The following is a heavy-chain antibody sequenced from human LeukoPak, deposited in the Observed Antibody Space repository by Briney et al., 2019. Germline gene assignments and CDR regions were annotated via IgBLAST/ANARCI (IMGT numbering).Heavy chain of an antibody. CDR1: GYSFTSYW. J-gene: IGHJ5*02. V-gene: IGHV5-51*01. CDR3: ARSFKPINNWFDP. CDR2: IYPGDSDT. D-gene: IGHD5-24*01. Sequence: GESQKISCKGSGYSFTSYWIGWVRQMPGKGLEWMGIIYPGDSDTRYSPSFQGQVTISADKSISTAYLQWSSLKASDPAMYYCARSFKPINNWFDPWGQGTLVTVSS.